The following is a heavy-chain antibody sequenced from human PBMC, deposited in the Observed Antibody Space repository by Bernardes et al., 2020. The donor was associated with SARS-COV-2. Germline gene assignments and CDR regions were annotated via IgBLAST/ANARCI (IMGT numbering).Heavy chain of an antibody. D-gene: IGHD3-9*01. Sequence: GGSLSLSCVASGFTFINHPFSWFRQAPGKGLEWVSSISGAAMYIYYGDSVRGRFTTSRDNTRTSVFLQMESLRAEDTAVYYCARDVGGTDWRFGFDVWGPGTMVHVSS. CDR1: GFTFINHP. CDR3: ARDVGGTDWRFGFDV. CDR2: ISGAAMYI. V-gene: IGHV3-21*01. J-gene: IGHJ3*01.